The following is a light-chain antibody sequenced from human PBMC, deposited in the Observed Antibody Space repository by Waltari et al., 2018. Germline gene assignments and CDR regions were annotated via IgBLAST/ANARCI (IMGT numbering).Light chain of an antibody. Sequence: KVLSPSPPSLSLSLVESATLSSTALQSVSSSLAWYQQKPGHACRLLINGPSSWSMGIPDRFSGSRWWKEYTITISSLVHEDGAVDYCQLNSDGPLTFGGGTKVEIK. CDR2: GPS. CDR1: QSVSSS. V-gene: IGKV3D-15*01. J-gene: IGKJ4*01. CDR3: QLNSDGPLT.